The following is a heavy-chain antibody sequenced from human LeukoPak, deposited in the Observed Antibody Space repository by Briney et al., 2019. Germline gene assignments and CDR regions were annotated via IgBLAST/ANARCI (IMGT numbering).Heavy chain of an antibody. CDR2: IYYSGST. J-gene: IGHJ4*02. D-gene: IGHD3-22*01. Sequence: PSETLSLTCTVSGGSISSSSYYWGWIRQPPGKGLEWIGSIYYSGSTYYNPSLKSRVTISVDTSKNQFSLKLSSVTAADTAVYYCARSPRVYDSSGYYYLFDYWGQGTLVTVSS. CDR3: ARSPRVYDSSGYYYLFDY. V-gene: IGHV4-39*07. CDR1: GGSISSSSYY.